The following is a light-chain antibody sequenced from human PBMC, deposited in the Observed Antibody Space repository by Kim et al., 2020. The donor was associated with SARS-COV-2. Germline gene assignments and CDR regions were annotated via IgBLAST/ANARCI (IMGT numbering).Light chain of an antibody. Sequence: PGERATLSCRASQSVSSSYLAWYQQKPGQAPRLLIYGASSRATGIPDRFSGSGSGTDFTLTISRLEPEDFAVYYCQQYGSSPPMYTFGQGTKPEIK. V-gene: IGKV3-20*01. CDR3: QQYGSSPPMYT. CDR2: GAS. J-gene: IGKJ2*01. CDR1: QSVSSSY.